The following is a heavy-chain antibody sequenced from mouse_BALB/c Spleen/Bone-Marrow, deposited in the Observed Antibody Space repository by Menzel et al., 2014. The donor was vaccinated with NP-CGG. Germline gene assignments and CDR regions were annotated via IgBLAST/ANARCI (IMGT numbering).Heavy chain of an antibody. CDR1: GYTFSSYW. J-gene: IGHJ3*01. CDR2: ILPGSSRT. Sequence: VRLQQSGAALMKPGASVKISCMATGYTFSSYWIDWINQMHGHRLEWIGEILPGSSRTNYNEKIRSKSIFTADPSSNTAFIPLSRLTSGDSAGYYFAREGGGLFAYRGQRTLVTIA. CDR3: AREGGGLFAY. V-gene: IGHV1-9*01.